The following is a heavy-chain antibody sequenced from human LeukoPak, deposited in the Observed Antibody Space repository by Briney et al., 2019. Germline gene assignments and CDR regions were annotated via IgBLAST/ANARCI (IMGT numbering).Heavy chain of an antibody. Sequence: KTSETLSLTCTVSGGSISSYYWSWIRQPPGKGLEWIGEINHSGSTNYNPSLKSRVTISVDTSKNQFSLKLSSVTAADTAVYYCARGPLSYDYVWGSYRRRYFDYWGQGTLVTVSS. CDR3: ARGPLSYDYVWGSYRRRYFDY. D-gene: IGHD3-16*02. CDR1: GGSISSYY. V-gene: IGHV4-34*01. J-gene: IGHJ4*02. CDR2: INHSGST.